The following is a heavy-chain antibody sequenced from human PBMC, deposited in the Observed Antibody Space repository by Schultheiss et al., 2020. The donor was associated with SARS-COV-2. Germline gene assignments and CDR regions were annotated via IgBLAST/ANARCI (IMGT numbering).Heavy chain of an antibody. CDR2: IYPGDSDT. CDR3: ARGYCSSTSCYYEGFGWFDP. Sequence: GESLKISCKGSGYSFTNYWIGWVRQMPGKGLEWMGIIYPGDSDTRYRPSFQGQVTISADKSINTAYLQWSSLKASDTAMYYCARGYCSSTSCYYEGFGWFDPWGQGTLVTVSS. J-gene: IGHJ5*02. CDR1: GYSFTNYW. D-gene: IGHD2-2*01. V-gene: IGHV5-51*01.